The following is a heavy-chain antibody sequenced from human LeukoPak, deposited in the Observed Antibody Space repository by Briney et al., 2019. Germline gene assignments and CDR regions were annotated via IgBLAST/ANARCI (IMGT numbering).Heavy chain of an antibody. Sequence: SETLSLTCTVSGGSISSGGYSWSWIRQHPGKGLEWIGYIYYSGSTYYNPSLKSRVTISVDTSKNQFSLKLSSVTAADTAVYYCARAKRDSSVDYWGQGTLVTVSS. CDR1: GGSISSGGYS. CDR2: IYYSGST. J-gene: IGHJ4*02. CDR3: ARAKRDSSVDY. V-gene: IGHV4-31*03. D-gene: IGHD3-22*01.